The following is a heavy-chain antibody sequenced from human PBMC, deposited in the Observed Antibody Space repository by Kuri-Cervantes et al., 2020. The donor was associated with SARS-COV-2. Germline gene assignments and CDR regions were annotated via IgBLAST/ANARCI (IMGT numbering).Heavy chain of an antibody. V-gene: IGHV1-8*03. CDR3: ARSVSRTIFGVGNWFDP. CDR1: GYTFTSYD. CDR2: MNPNSGNK. Sequence: ASVKVSCKASGYTFTSYDINWVRQATGQELEWMGWMNPNSGNKGYAQKFQGRVTIIRNTSISTAYMELSRLRSEDTAVYYCARSVSRTIFGVGNWFDPWGQGTLVTVSS. J-gene: IGHJ5*02. D-gene: IGHD3-3*01.